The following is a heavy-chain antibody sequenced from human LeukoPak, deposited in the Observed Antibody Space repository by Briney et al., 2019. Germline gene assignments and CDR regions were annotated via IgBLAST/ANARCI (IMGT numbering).Heavy chain of an antibody. CDR2: ISAYNGNT. V-gene: IGHV1-18*01. CDR1: GYTFTSYG. J-gene: IGHJ5*02. D-gene: IGHD3-22*01. Sequence: ASVKVSCKASGYTFTSYGVSWVRQAPGQGLEWMGWISAYNGNTNYPQKLQGRVTMTTDTSTSTACMELRSLRSDDTAVYYCARAPRGDYDSSGYAPRTTWFDPWGQGTLVTVSS. CDR3: ARAPRGDYDSSGYAPRTTWFDP.